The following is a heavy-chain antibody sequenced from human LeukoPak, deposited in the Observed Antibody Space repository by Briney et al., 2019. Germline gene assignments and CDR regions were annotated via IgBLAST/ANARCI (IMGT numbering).Heavy chain of an antibody. J-gene: IGHJ4*02. V-gene: IGHV3-48*01. D-gene: IGHD6-19*01. CDR3: ARDPRQWLAPFDY. CDR2: ISSSSSTI. Sequence: GGSLRLSCAASGFTFSSYSMNWVRQAPGKVLEWVSYISSSSSTIYYADSVKGRFTISRDNAKNSLYLQMNSLRAEDTAVYYCARDPRQWLAPFDYWGQGTLVTVSS. CDR1: GFTFSSYS.